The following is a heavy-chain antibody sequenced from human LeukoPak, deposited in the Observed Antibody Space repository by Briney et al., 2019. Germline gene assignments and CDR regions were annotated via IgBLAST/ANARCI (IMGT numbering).Heavy chain of an antibody. V-gene: IGHV3-7*01. CDR1: GFTFSSYW. Sequence: GGSLRLSCAASGFTFSSYWMSWFRQAPGKGLEWVANIKQDGSEKYYVDSVKGRFTISRDNAKNSLYLQMNSLRAEDTAVYYCARDRWVDTIFGVAALDYWGQGTLVTVSS. D-gene: IGHD3-3*01. CDR3: ARDRWVDTIFGVAALDY. J-gene: IGHJ4*02. CDR2: IKQDGSEK.